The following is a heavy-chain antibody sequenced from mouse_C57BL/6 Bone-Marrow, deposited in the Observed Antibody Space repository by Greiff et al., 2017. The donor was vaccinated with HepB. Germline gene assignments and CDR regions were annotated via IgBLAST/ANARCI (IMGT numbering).Heavy chain of an antibody. D-gene: IGHD1-1*01. V-gene: IGHV1-69*01. CDR1: GYTFTSYW. CDR2: IDPSDSYT. CDR3: ARSIYYYGSSPLYYFDY. J-gene: IGHJ2*01. Sequence: QVQLQQPGAELVMPGASVKLSCKASGYTFTSYWMHWVKQRPGQGLEWIGEIDPSDSYTNYNQKFKGKSTLTVDKSTSTAYMQLSSLTSEDSAVYYCARSIYYYGSSPLYYFDYWGQGTTLTVSS.